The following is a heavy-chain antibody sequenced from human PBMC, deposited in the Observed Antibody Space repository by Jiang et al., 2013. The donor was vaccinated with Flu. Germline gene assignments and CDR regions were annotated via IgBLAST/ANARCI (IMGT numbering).Heavy chain of an antibody. J-gene: IGHJ6*02. V-gene: IGHV4-59*12. CDR2: IHYSGGT. D-gene: IGHD1-26*01. CDR1: GGSISGYY. CDR3: ARIPGGWELPLYYGMDV. Sequence: SLTCTVSGGSISGYYWSWIRQPPGKGLEWIGYIHYSGGTNYNPSLKSRVTISVDKSKNQFSLKLSSVTAADTAVYYCARIPGGWELPLYYGMDVWGQGTTVTVSS.